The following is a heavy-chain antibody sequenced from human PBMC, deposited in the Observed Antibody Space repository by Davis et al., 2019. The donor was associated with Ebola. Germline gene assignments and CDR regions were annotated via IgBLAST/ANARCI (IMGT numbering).Heavy chain of an antibody. CDR2: INSDGSST. D-gene: IGHD2-8*02. Sequence: GESLKISCAASGFTFSSYGMNWVRQAPGKGLVWVSRINSDGSSTSYADSVKGRFTISRDNAKNTLYLQMNSLRAEDTAVYYCARGIPYCTGGVCYSLAGMDVWGQGTTVTVSS. CDR1: GFTFSSYG. J-gene: IGHJ6*02. CDR3: ARGIPYCTGGVCYSLAGMDV. V-gene: IGHV3-74*01.